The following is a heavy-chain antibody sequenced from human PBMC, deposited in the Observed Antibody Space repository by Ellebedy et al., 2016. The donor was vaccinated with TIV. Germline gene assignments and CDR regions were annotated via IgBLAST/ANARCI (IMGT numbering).Heavy chain of an antibody. CDR2: IYSGGST. V-gene: IGHV3-23*03. Sequence: GESLKISCAASGFVLSNYAMTWVRQAPGKGLEWVSVIYSGGSTYYADSVKGRFTISRDKSKNTLYLQMNSLRAEDTAVYYCAGSPSTGYWGRGTLVTVSS. CDR3: AGSPSTGY. J-gene: IGHJ4*02. D-gene: IGHD4-17*01. CDR1: GFVLSNYA.